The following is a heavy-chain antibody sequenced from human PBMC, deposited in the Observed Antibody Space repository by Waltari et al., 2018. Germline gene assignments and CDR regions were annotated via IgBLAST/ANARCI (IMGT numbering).Heavy chain of an antibody. CDR3: ARIKESGRSRMGPFDN. D-gene: IGHD1-26*01. Sequence: VRQAPGQGLEWMGGIIPVFGTANYAQKFRGRVTITADESTSTVYMEVRSLTSEDTAVYYCARIKESGRSRMGPFDNWGQGTLVTVSS. J-gene: IGHJ4*02. V-gene: IGHV1-69*01. CDR2: IIPVFGTA.